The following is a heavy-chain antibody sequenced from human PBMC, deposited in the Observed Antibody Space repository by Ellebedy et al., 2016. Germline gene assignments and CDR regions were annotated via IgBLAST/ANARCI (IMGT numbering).Heavy chain of an antibody. D-gene: IGHD4-17*01. V-gene: IGHV3-23*01. CDR1: GFTFSSYA. CDR2: ISDTGGNTYYA. Sequence: GESLKISXAASGFTFSSYAMSWVRQAPGKGLEWVSGISDTGGNTYYAYYADSVKGRFTISRDNAKNTLHLQMNSLRAEDTGVYYCARVDYGDYADAFDIWGQGTMVTVSS. J-gene: IGHJ3*02. CDR3: ARVDYGDYADAFDI.